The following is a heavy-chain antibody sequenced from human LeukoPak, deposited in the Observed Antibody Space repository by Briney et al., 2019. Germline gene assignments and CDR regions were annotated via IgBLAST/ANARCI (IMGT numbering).Heavy chain of an antibody. Sequence: SETLSLTCTVSGSSISTYYWSWIRQPAGKGLEWIGRIYTSGSTNYNPSLKSRVTISVDNSKNQFSLKLSSVTAADTAVYYCARGLVGTTGEQNWFDPWGQGTLVTVSS. J-gene: IGHJ5*02. CDR3: ARGLVGTTGEQNWFDP. CDR2: IYTSGST. CDR1: GSSISTYY. V-gene: IGHV4-4*07. D-gene: IGHD1-26*01.